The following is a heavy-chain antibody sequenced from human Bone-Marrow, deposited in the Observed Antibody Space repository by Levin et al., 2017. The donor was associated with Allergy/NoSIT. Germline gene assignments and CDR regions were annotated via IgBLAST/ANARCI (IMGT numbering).Heavy chain of an antibody. CDR1: GFTFSSYS. V-gene: IGHV3-21*03. CDR3: AGEVIVATGRDDY. Sequence: PGGSLRLSCAASGFTFSSYSMNWVRQAPGKGLEWVSSISSSSSYIYYADSVKGRFTISRDNAKNSLYLQMNSLRAEDTAVYYCAGEVIVATGRDDYWGQGTLVTVSS. D-gene: IGHD5-12*01. J-gene: IGHJ4*02. CDR2: ISSSSSYI.